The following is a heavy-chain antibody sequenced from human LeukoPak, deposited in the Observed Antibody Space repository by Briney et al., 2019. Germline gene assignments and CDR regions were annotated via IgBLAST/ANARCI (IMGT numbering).Heavy chain of an antibody. CDR2: IYYSGST. CDR3: ARGIRGYCSSTSDCRWFDH. V-gene: IGHV4-59*01. J-gene: IGHJ5*02. D-gene: IGHD2-2*01. Sequence: SETLSLTCTVSGGSLSSYYWSWIRQPPGKGLEWIGYIYYSGSTNYNPSLKSRVTISVDTSKNQFSLKLSSVTAADTAVYYCARGIRGYCSSTSDCRWFDHWGQGTLVTVSS. CDR1: GGSLSSYY.